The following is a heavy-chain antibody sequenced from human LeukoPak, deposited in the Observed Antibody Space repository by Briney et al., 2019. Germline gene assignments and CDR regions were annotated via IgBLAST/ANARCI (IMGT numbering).Heavy chain of an antibody. CDR3: ARDPSGSYSSRRFDP. CDR2: ISYDGSNK. J-gene: IGHJ5*02. Sequence: PGGSLRLSCAASGFTFSSYAMHWVRQAPGKGLEWVTLISYDGSNKYYADSVKGRFTTSRDNSKNTLDLQMNSLRAEDTAVYYCARDPSGSYSSRRFDPWGQGTLVTVSS. D-gene: IGHD1-26*01. CDR1: GFTFSSYA. V-gene: IGHV3-30*04.